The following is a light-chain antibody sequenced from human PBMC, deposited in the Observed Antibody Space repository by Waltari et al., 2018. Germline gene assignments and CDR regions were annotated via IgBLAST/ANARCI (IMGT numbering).Light chain of an antibody. CDR1: ALPKQY. CDR3: QSADSSGKI. CDR2: KDS. Sequence: SYDLTQPPSVSVSPGQTARITCSGDALPKQYTYWYQQKPGQAPVAVIYKDSERPSGTPVRFSVSSSGTTVTLTISGVQAEDEADYYCQSADSSGKIFGGGTKLTVL. J-gene: IGLJ2*01. V-gene: IGLV3-25*03.